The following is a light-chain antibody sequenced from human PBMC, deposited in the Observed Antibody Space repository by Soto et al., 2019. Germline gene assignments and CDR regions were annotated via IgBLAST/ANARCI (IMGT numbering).Light chain of an antibody. CDR2: KAS. V-gene: IGKV1-5*03. J-gene: IGKJ1*01. CDR3: QQYNSYPWT. Sequence: DIQMTXXPSTLSASVGDRVTITCRASQSISSWLAWYQQKPGKAPKLLIYKASSLESGVPSRFSGSESGKEFPLTISSLQPDDFATYYCQQYNSYPWTFGQGTKVEIK. CDR1: QSISSW.